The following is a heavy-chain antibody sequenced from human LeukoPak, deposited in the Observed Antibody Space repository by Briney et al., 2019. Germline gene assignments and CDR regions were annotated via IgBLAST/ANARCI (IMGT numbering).Heavy chain of an antibody. CDR1: GGSFSGYY. D-gene: IGHD1-1*01. J-gene: IGHJ4*02. V-gene: IGHV4-34*01. CDR3: ARRRDWNDVLDS. Sequence: SETLSLTCAVYGGSFSGYYWSWVRQPPGKGLEWIGEINHSGSTNYNPSLKSRVTLLVDTSKNQFSLKLTSVTAADTAAYYCARRRDWNDVLDSWGQGTLVTVSA. CDR2: INHSGST.